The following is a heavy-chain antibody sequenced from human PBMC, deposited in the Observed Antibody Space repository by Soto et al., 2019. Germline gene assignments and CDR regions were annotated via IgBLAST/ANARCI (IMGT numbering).Heavy chain of an antibody. CDR3: ARMGTSYYYYALDV. CDR1: GFSLSTSGMR. V-gene: IGHV2-70*04. CDR2: IDWDDDK. Sequence: GSGPTLVNPTQTLTLTCTFSGFSLSTSGMRVSWIRQSPGKALEWLARIDWDDDKFYSTSLKTRLTVSKDTPKNQVVLTMTNMDPVDTGTYYCARMGTSYYYYALDVWGQGTTVTVSS. D-gene: IGHD1-1*01. J-gene: IGHJ6*02.